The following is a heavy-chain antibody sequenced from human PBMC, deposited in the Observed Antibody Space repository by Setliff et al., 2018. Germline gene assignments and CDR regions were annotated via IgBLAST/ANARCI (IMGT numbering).Heavy chain of an antibody. D-gene: IGHD2-15*01. CDR2: ISAYSGDT. J-gene: IGHJ5*02. CDR1: GYTFRSYG. Sequence: ASVKVFCKTSGYTFRSYGVSWVRQAPGQGLEWRGWISAYSGDTIYAQNYQGRVTMTTDTSTSTAYMELRSLRSDDTAVYYCAKDRVEVVVAAPQARFDPWGQGTLVTVSS. CDR3: AKDRVEVVVAAPQARFDP. V-gene: IGHV1-18*01.